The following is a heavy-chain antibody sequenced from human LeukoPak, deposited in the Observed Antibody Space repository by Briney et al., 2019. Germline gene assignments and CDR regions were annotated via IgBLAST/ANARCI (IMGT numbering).Heavy chain of an antibody. J-gene: IGHJ4*02. CDR3: ARDSPYSIGWWSVSFDY. D-gene: IGHD6-13*01. CDR1: GFTVSNNY. V-gene: IGHV3-66*01. CDR2: IYSGGST. Sequence: GGALRLSCAASGFTVSNNYMSWVRQAPGKGLERVSVIYSGGSTYYADSVKGRFTISRDNSKNMVYLQMNSLRAEDTAVYYCARDSPYSIGWWSVSFDYWGQGTLVTVSS.